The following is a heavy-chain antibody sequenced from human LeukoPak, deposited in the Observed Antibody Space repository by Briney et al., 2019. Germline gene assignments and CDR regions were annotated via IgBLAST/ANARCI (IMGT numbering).Heavy chain of an antibody. CDR2: ITRSSSAR. CDR1: GFTFSSHS. D-gene: IGHD1-26*01. V-gene: IGHV3-48*01. CDR3: ATQWELHPAF. J-gene: IGHJ4*02. Sequence: GGSLRLSCVASGFTFSSHSMNWVRQAPGKGLEWVSYITRSSSARYYADSVKGRFTISRDNAKNSLYLQMNSLRAEDTAVYYCATQWELHPAFWGQGTLVTVSS.